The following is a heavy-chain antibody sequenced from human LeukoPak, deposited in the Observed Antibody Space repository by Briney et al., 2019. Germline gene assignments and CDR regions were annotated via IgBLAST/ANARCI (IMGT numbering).Heavy chain of an antibody. J-gene: IGHJ5*02. D-gene: IGHD2-2*01. CDR2: ISYDGTNK. Sequence: GGSLRLSCAASGFTFSTYGMHWVRQAPGKGLEWVTFISYDGTNKNYADSVKGRFTISRDNAKNSLYLQMNSLRAEDTAVYYCARDPKYCSSTSCSGPLLFDPWGQGTLVTVSS. V-gene: IGHV3-30*02. CDR1: GFTFSTYG. CDR3: ARDPKYCSSTSCSGPLLFDP.